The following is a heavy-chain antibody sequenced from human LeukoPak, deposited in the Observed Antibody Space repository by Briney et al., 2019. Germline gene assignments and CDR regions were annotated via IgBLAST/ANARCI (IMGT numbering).Heavy chain of an antibody. CDR3: ARGGYGANDDAFDI. V-gene: IGHV3-48*02. Sequence: GGSLRLSCAASGFTFSSYSMNWVRQAPGKGLEWVTYISSSTNTIYYADSVKGRYTISRDNAKNSLFLQMNSLRDEDTAVYYCARGGYGANDDAFDIWGQGTMVTVSS. D-gene: IGHD4-23*01. J-gene: IGHJ3*02. CDR1: GFTFSSYS. CDR2: ISSSTNTI.